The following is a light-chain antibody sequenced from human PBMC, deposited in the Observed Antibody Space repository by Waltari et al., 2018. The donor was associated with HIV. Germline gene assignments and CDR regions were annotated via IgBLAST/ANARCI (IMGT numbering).Light chain of an antibody. V-gene: IGLV1-40*01. CDR1: SSNIGAGYD. J-gene: IGLJ2*01. CDR2: GNS. Sequence: QSVLTQPPSVSGAPGQRVTISCTGSSSNIGAGYDVHWYQQLPGAAPKLLILIYGNSDRPSGVPDRFSGSKSGTSASLAITGLQAGDEADYFCQSYDSSLSGPVFGGGTKLTVL. CDR3: QSYDSSLSGPV.